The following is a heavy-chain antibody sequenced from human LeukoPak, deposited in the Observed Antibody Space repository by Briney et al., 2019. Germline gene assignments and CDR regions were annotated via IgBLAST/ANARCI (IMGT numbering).Heavy chain of an antibody. V-gene: IGHV1-2*02. CDR1: GYTFTGYY. D-gene: IGHD6-13*01. Sequence: ASVEVSCKASGYTFTGYYMHWVRQAPGQGPEWMGWINPNSGGTNYAQKFQGRVTMTRDTSISTAYMELSRLRSDDTAVYYCARDRSSSWYPKYYFDYWGQGTLVTVSS. J-gene: IGHJ4*02. CDR2: INPNSGGT. CDR3: ARDRSSSWYPKYYFDY.